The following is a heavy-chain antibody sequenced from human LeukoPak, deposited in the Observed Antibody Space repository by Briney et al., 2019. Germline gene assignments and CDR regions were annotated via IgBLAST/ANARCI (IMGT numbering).Heavy chain of an antibody. Sequence: PGGSLRLSCAASGFTLRSDDMSWDRQAPGKGLEWVAATSGSGVNSYYADSVRGRFTISRDNSQNTLNLQMDSLRAEDTALYYCAKEYSGYDFDYWGQGTLVTVSS. CDR3: AKEYSGYDFDY. D-gene: IGHD5-12*01. J-gene: IGHJ4*02. V-gene: IGHV3-23*01. CDR2: TSGSGVNS. CDR1: GFTLRSDD.